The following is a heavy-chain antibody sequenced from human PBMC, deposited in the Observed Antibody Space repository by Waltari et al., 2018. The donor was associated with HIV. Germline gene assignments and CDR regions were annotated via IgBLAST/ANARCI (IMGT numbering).Heavy chain of an antibody. D-gene: IGHD3-16*02. CDR2: LYSNGNT. J-gene: IGHJ6*02. V-gene: IGHV3-53*01. CDR1: GFIVSDHY. CDR3: ARMQRFYGSEQSRYFYFGMDV. Sequence: EVQLVESGGNLTRPGGSLRLSCVGSGFIVSDHYLGWVRPAAGKGPEWVSVLYSNGNTLYGGSVKGRFTIFRDNSKNTLYLQMNTLRVDDTAVYYCARMQRFYGSEQSRYFYFGMDVWGQGTTVTVSS.